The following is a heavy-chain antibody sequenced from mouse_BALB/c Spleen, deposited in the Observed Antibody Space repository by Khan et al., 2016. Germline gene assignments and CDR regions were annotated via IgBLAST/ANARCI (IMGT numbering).Heavy chain of an antibody. V-gene: IGHV1S29*02. J-gene: IGHJ2*01. CDR1: GYTFTDYN. CDR2: IYPYNGGT. CDR3: AREGNWAFAY. D-gene: IGHD4-1*02. Sequence: VQLQQSGPALVKPGASVKISCKASGYTFTDYNMHWVKQSHGKSLEWIGYIYPYNGGTGYNQQFKSKATLSVEHFSSTAYMDLRSLTSEDSAVYDGAREGNWAFAYWGQGATLTVAS.